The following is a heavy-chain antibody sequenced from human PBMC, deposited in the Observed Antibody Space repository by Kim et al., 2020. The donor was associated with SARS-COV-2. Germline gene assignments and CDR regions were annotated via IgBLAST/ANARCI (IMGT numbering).Heavy chain of an antibody. D-gene: IGHD5-12*01. J-gene: IGHJ6*02. V-gene: IGHV3-23*01. Sequence: DSVKGRFPISRDNSKNTLYLQMNSLRAEDTAVYYCAKRNPGPNSGRSGVWGQGTTVTVSS. CDR3: AKRNPGPNSGRSGV.